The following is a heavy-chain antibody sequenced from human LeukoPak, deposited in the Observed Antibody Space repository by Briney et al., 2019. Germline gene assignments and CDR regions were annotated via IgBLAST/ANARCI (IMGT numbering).Heavy chain of an antibody. CDR3: ARGRYESTRLSAYYYYYMDV. CDR2: IYTSGST. Sequence: PSETLSLTCAVSGGSFSGYYWSWIRQPPGKGLEWIGRIYTSGSTIYNPSLKSRVTMSIDTSKNQFSLKLSSVTAADTAVYYCARGRYESTRLSAYYYYYMDVWGKGTTVTVSS. D-gene: IGHD1-14*01. J-gene: IGHJ6*03. CDR1: GGSFSGYY. V-gene: IGHV4-4*07.